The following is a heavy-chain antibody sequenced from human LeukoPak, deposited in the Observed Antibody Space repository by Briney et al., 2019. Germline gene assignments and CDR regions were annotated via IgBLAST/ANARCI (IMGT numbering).Heavy chain of an antibody. V-gene: IGHV3-7*01. D-gene: IGHD6-13*01. J-gene: IGHJ4*02. CDR1: GFTLSSYW. CDR2: IKYDGSEK. CDR3: ARDIVAAGLFFDY. Sequence: GGSLRLSCAASGFTLSSYWMSWVRQAPGKGLEWVANIKYDGSEKNYVDSVKGRLAISRDNARNSLYLQMNSLRAEDTAVYYCARDIVAAGLFFDYWGRGTLVTVSS.